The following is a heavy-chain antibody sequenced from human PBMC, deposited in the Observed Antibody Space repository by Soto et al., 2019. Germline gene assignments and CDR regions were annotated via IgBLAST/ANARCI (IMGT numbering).Heavy chain of an antibody. J-gene: IGHJ4*02. Sequence: QVQLQQWGAGLLKPSETLSLTCAVYGGSFSGYYWSWIRQPPGKGLEWIGEINHSGSTNYNPSLKSRVTISVDTSKNQFSLRLSSVTAADTAVYYCAGGLAAIFGVVIRPLWYFDYWGQGTLVTVSS. CDR3: AGGLAAIFGVVIRPLWYFDY. D-gene: IGHD3-3*01. CDR1: GGSFSGYY. CDR2: INHSGST. V-gene: IGHV4-34*01.